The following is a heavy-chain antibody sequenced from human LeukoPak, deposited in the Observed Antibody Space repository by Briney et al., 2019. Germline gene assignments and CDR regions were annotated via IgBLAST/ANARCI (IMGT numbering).Heavy chain of an antibody. CDR1: GGSISSGSYY. CDR2: IYTSGST. D-gene: IGHD3-10*01. CDR3: ARANLWFGELPLDY. V-gene: IGHV4-61*02. Sequence: SETLSLTCTVSGGSISSGSYYWSWIRQPAGKGLEWIGRIYTSGSTNYNPSLKSRVTISVDTSKNQFSLKLSSVTAADTAVYYCARANLWFGELPLDYWGQGTLVTVSS. J-gene: IGHJ4*02.